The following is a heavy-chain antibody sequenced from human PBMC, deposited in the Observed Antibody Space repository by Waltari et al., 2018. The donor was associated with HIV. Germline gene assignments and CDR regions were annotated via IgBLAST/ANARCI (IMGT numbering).Heavy chain of an antibody. CDR1: GYTFTGSH. V-gene: IGHV1-2*06. J-gene: IGHJ6*02. CDR3: ARDFLKRAGKDYYYGMDV. CDR2: INPNSGGT. D-gene: IGHD6-19*01. Sequence: QVQLVQSGAEVKKPAASVKVSCKAPGYTFTGSHMHRVRQAPGQGLEWMGRINPNSGGTNYAQKFQGRVTMTRDTSISTAYMELSRLRSDDTAVYYCARDFLKRAGKDYYYGMDVWGQGTTVTVSS.